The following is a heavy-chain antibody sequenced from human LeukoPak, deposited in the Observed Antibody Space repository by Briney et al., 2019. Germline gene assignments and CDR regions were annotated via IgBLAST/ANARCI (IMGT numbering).Heavy chain of an antibody. J-gene: IGHJ4*02. V-gene: IGHV3-20*04. D-gene: IGHD1-26*01. CDR3: ARGNRGRYYGGDS. Sequence: GGSLRLSCAASGFTFDDYGMTWVRQAPGKGLEWVAGINGNGDMTGYADSVKGRFTISRDNAKNSLHLQMNSLRAEDTALYYCARGNRGRYYGGDSWGQGTLVTVST. CDR1: GFTFDDYG. CDR2: INGNGDMT.